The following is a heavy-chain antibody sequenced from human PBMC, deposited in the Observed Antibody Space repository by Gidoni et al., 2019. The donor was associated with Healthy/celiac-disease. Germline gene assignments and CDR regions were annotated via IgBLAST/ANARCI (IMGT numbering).Heavy chain of an antibody. V-gene: IGHV4-30-4*01. J-gene: IGHJ3*02. D-gene: IGHD3-10*01. CDR3: ASFVMVQGVIIYGAFDI. Sequence: QVQLKESGSGLVKPSQTLSLTCTVSGGSISSGDYYWSWIRQPPGKGLEWIGYIYYSGSTYYNPSLKSRVTISVDTSKNQFSLKLSSVTAADTAVYYCASFVMVQGVIIYGAFDIWGQGTMVTVSS. CDR1: GGSISSGDYY. CDR2: IYYSGST.